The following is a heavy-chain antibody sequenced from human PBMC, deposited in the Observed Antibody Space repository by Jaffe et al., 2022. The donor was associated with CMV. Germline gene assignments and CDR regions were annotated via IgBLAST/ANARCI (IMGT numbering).Heavy chain of an antibody. Sequence: QVQLVESGGGVVQPGRSLRLSCAASGFTFSSYGMHWVRQAPGKGLEWVAVISYDGSNKYYADSVKGRFTISRDNSKNTLYLQMNSLRAEDTAVYYCAKGGSYSYGWLLTVGADYWGQGTLVTVSS. CDR2: ISYDGSNK. CDR1: GFTFSSYG. J-gene: IGHJ4*02. V-gene: IGHV3-30*18. CDR3: AKGGSYSYGWLLTVGADY. D-gene: IGHD5-18*01.